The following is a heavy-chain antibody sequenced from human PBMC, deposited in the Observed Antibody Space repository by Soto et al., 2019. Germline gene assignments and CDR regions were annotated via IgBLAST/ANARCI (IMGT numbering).Heavy chain of an antibody. D-gene: IGHD1-20*01. CDR3: GRVAYMGAFYY. CDR1: GYTFTSYD. Sequence: EASVKVSCKASGYTFTSYDINWVRQATGQGLEWMGWMNANSGNTNYAQKFQGRVTMTRNTSVSTAYMELSSLRSEDTAVYYCGRVAYMGAFYYWGQGSLVTVSS. CDR2: MNANSGNT. V-gene: IGHV1-8*01. J-gene: IGHJ4*02.